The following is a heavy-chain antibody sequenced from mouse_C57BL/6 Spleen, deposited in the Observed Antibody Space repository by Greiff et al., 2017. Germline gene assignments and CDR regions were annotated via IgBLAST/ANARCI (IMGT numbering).Heavy chain of an antibody. V-gene: IGHV1-69*01. CDR1: GYTFTSYW. Sequence: QVQLKQPGAELVMPGASVKLSCKASGYTFTSYWMHWVKQRPGQGLEWIGEIDPSDSYTNYNQKFKGKSTLTVDKSSSTAYMQLSSLTSEDSAVYYCAARGYGYDEDYWGQGTTLTVSS. CDR2: IDPSDSYT. D-gene: IGHD2-2*01. CDR3: AARGYGYDEDY. J-gene: IGHJ2*01.